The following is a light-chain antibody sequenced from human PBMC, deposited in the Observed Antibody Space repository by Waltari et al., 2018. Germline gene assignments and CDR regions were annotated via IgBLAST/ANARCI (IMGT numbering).Light chain of an antibody. J-gene: IGKJ2*01. Sequence: ERVTINWQATQDITTSLSWFQQKPRGPPQLLISDASTLQTGVPSRFTGTGSGTAFSFTITGLQPEDSAKYYCQHYHILPYTFGRGTKLQIK. CDR2: DAS. V-gene: IGKV1-33*01. CDR3: QHYHILPYT. CDR1: QDITTS.